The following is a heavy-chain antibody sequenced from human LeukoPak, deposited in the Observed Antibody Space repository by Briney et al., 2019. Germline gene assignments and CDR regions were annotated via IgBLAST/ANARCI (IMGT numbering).Heavy chain of an antibody. CDR1: GFTFRTCA. J-gene: IGHJ4*02. D-gene: IGHD2-21*01. Sequence: GGSLRLSCAASGFTFRTCAMSWVRQVPGKGLEWVAGITDNGGDRNYGDPVKGRFTISRDNSKRTLDLQMNSLRTEDTALYYCARDGLWGWAQYDYWGQGILVTVSS. CDR2: ITDNGGDR. CDR3: ARDGLWGWAQYDY. V-gene: IGHV3-23*01.